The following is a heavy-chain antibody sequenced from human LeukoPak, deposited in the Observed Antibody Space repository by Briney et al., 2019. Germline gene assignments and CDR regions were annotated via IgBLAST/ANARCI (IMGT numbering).Heavy chain of an antibody. V-gene: IGHV3-7*01. CDR1: GFTLSNYG. D-gene: IGHD6-19*01. CDR3: AREQWLGDAFDI. J-gene: IGHJ3*02. Sequence: GGSLRLSCAASGFTLSNYGMSWVRQAPGKGLEWVANIKQDGSEKYYVDSVKGRFTISRDNAKNSLYLQMNSLRAEDTAVYYCAREQWLGDAFDIWGQGTMVTVSS. CDR2: IKQDGSEK.